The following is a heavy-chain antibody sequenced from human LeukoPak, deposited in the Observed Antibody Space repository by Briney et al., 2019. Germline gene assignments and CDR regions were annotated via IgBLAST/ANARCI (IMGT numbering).Heavy chain of an antibody. J-gene: IGHJ4*02. V-gene: IGHV4-34*01. D-gene: IGHD1-1*01. CDR3: ARDRGTWNDDGFDY. Sequence: SETLSLTCGVYGGSFSGYSWSWIRQSPGKGLEWIGEINHSGSTNYNPSLKSRVTMSVDTSKNQFSLKLSSVTAADTAVYYCARDRGTWNDDGFDYWGQGTLVTVSS. CDR1: GGSFSGYS. CDR2: INHSGST.